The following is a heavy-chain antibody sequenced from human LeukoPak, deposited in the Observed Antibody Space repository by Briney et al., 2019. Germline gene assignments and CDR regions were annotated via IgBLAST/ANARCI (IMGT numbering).Heavy chain of an antibody. CDR2: IKSNTDGETT. J-gene: IGHJ4*02. CDR3: TTDLGTYYHGSQRLIPIDY. CDR1: GFTFTNAW. Sequence: GGSLRLSCADSGFTFTNAWMSWVRQAPGKGLEWIGRIKSNTDGETTNYAEPVRGRFTISRDDSKSAVYLQMNSLKIEYTAVYYCTTDLGTYYHGSQRLIPIDYWGQGTLLTVSS. V-gene: IGHV3-15*01. D-gene: IGHD3-10*01.